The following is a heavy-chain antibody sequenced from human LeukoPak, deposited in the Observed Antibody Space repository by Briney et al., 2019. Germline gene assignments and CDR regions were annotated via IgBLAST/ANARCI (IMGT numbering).Heavy chain of an antibody. CDR1: GGSFSGYY. CDR2: INHSGST. J-gene: IGHJ4*02. CDR3: ASPKLGYCSSTSCYVRDY. Sequence: SETLSLTCAVYGGSFSGYYWSWIRQPPGKGLEWIGEINHSGSTNYNPSLKSRVTISVGTSKNQFSLKLSSVTAADTAVYYCASPKLGYCSSTSCYVRDYWGQGTLVTVSS. D-gene: IGHD2-2*01. V-gene: IGHV4-34*01.